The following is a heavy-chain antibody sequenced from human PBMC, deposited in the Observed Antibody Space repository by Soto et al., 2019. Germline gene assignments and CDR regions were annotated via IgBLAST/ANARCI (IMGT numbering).Heavy chain of an antibody. CDR2: ISSSSTYI. CDR1: GFTSSCYS. Sequence: EVQLVESGGGLVKPGGSLRLSCAASGFTSSCYSMDWVRQAPGKGLEWVSSISSSSTYIHYADSVKGRFTISRDNAKNSLYLQMNSLSAEDTAVYYCASQPSGYYYYAMDFWGQGTTVTVSS. J-gene: IGHJ6*02. V-gene: IGHV3-21*01. CDR3: ASQPSGYYYYAMDF.